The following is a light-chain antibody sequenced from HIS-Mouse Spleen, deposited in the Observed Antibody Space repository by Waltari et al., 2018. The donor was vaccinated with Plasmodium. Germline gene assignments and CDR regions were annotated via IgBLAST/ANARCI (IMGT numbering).Light chain of an antibody. CDR2: DVS. CDR3: CSYAGSYTYV. J-gene: IGLJ1*01. CDR1: SSAVGGYNY. V-gene: IGLV2-11*01. Sequence: QSALTQPRSVSGSPGQSVPISCPGTSSAVGGYNYVSWYQQHPGKAPKLMIYDVSKRPSGVPDRFSGSKSGNTASLTISGLQAEDEADYYCCSYAGSYTYVFGTGTKVTVL.